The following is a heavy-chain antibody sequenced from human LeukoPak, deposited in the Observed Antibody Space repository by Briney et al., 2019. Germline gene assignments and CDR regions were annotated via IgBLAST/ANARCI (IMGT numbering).Heavy chain of an antibody. Sequence: GGSLRLSCAASGFTFSTYAMSWVRQAPGKGLEWVSAISGSDDRTWYADSVRGRFTISRDNAKNSLYLQMNSLRAEDTAVYFCARADYGDYGGYYFDYWGQGTLVTVSS. CDR3: ARADYGDYGGYYFDY. V-gene: IGHV3-23*01. CDR2: ISGSDDRT. J-gene: IGHJ4*02. CDR1: GFTFSTYA. D-gene: IGHD4-17*01.